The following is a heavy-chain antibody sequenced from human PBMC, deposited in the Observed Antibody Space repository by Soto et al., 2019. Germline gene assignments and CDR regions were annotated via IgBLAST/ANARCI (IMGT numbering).Heavy chain of an antibody. V-gene: IGHV1-24*01. CDR3: ATSKFSSGPARDAFDI. CDR1: GYTLTELS. CDR2: FDPEDGET. Sequence: ASVKVSCKVSGYTLTELSMHWVRQAPGKGLEWMGGFDPEDGETIYAQKFQGRVTMTEDTSTDTAYMELSSLRSEDTAVYYCATSKFSSGPARDAFDIWGQRTMVTVSS. D-gene: IGHD6-19*01. J-gene: IGHJ3*02.